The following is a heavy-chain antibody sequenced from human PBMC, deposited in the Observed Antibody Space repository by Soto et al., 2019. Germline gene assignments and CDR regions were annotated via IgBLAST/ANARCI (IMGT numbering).Heavy chain of an antibody. V-gene: IGHV5-51*01. CDR2: IYPGDSGT. CDR1: GYSFTSYC. CDR3: ARHFRSRGYCSSTSCYTGEGYYYYRMDV. D-gene: IGHD2-2*02. J-gene: IGHJ6*02. Sequence: GESLKISCKGSGYSFTSYCIGWVRQIPGRGLEWMGIIYPGDSGTRYSPSFQGQATISADKSISTAYLQWSSLKASDTAMYYCARHFRSRGYCSSTSCYTGEGYYYYRMDVWGQGTTVTVSS.